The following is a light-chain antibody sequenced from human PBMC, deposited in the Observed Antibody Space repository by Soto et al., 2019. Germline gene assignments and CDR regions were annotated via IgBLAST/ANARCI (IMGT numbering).Light chain of an antibody. V-gene: IGKV1-39*01. CDR3: QQSYSTPFWT. Sequence: DIQMTQSPSSLSASVGDRVTITCRASQSISSYLNWYQQKPGKAPKLLIYAASSLQSGVPSRFSGSGSGTDVTLTISSLQPEDFATYYCQQSYSTPFWTFGQGTKVEIK. J-gene: IGKJ1*01. CDR1: QSISSY. CDR2: AAS.